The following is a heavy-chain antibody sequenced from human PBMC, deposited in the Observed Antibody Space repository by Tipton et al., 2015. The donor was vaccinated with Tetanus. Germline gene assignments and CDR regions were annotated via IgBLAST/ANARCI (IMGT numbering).Heavy chain of an antibody. CDR3: ARGSGWADF. J-gene: IGHJ4*02. Sequence: TLSLTCTVSGGSISSGGYFWNWIRQRPGKGPEWIGYIYYSGSTYYNPSLKSRVTISADTSRNQFSLTLSSVTAADTAVYYCARGSGWADFWGQGTQVTVSS. CDR1: GGSISSGGYF. D-gene: IGHD6-19*01. V-gene: IGHV4-31*03. CDR2: IYYSGST.